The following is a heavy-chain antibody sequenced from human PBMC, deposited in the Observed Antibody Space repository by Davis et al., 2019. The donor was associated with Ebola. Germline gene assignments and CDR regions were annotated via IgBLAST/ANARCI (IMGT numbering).Heavy chain of an antibody. V-gene: IGHV4-61*02. CDR3: ARGLSSSWRYYYYYYMDV. CDR2: IYTSGST. CDR1: GGSISSGGYY. Sequence: PSETLSLTCTVSGGSISSGGYYWSWIRQPAGKGLEWIGRIYTSGSTNYNPSLKSRVTISVDTSKNQFSLKLSSVTAADTAVYYCARGLSSSWRYYYYYYMDVWGKGTTVTVSS. D-gene: IGHD6-13*01. J-gene: IGHJ6*03.